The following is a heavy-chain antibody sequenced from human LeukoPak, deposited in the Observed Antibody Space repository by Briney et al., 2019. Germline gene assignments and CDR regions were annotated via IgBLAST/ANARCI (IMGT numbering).Heavy chain of an antibody. CDR3: ASHLDIVVVPAANGPFAFDI. J-gene: IGHJ3*02. CDR1: GFTFSSYA. V-gene: IGHV3-30-3*01. D-gene: IGHD2-2*01. CDR2: ISCDGSNK. Sequence: PGRSLRLSCAASGFTFSSYAMHWVRQAPGKGLEWVAVISCDGSNKYYADSVKGRFTISRDNSKNTLYLQMNSLRAEDTAVYYCASHLDIVVVPAANGPFAFDIWGQGTMVTVSS.